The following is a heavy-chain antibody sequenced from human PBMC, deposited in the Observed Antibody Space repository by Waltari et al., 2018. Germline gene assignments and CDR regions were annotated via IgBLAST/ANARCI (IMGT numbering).Heavy chain of an antibody. Sequence: QVQLQESGPGLVKPSETLSLTCTVSGGSISSYYWSWIRQPPGKGLEWIGYIYYSGSTNYNPSLKSRVTISVDTSKNQFSLKLSSVTAADTAVYYCARCVHDFWSGSRHYCYYYMDVWGKGTTVTVSS. CDR3: ARCVHDFWSGSRHYCYYYMDV. V-gene: IGHV4-59*01. CDR2: IYYSGST. CDR1: GGSISSYY. J-gene: IGHJ6*03. D-gene: IGHD3-3*01.